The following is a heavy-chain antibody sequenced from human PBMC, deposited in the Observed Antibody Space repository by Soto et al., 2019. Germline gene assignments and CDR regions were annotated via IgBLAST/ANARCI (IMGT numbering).Heavy chain of an antibody. D-gene: IGHD3-10*01. CDR2: IVPLLGTA. CDR3: ARDRGSQNWYFGV. Sequence: QVQLVQSGAEVKKPGSSVKVSCKASGDIFSSYPFSWVRQAPGQGLEWMGGIVPLLGTADYAQKFQDRVTITADDSNSTVYMELSSLRSDDTAVYYCARDRGSQNWYFGVWGRGTLVSVSS. V-gene: IGHV1-69*01. CDR1: GDIFSSYP. J-gene: IGHJ2*01.